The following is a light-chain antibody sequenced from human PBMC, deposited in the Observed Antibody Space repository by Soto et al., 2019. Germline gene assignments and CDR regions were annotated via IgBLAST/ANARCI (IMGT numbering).Light chain of an antibody. CDR3: HQYGSSPPSST. Sequence: PGERATLSCRASQRVSSGYLAWYQQKPGQAPRLLIYGASNRATDIPDRFSGRGSGTDFTLTISRLEPEDFAVYYCHQYGSSPPSSTFGQGTRLEIK. J-gene: IGKJ5*01. CDR1: QRVSSGY. CDR2: GAS. V-gene: IGKV3-20*01.